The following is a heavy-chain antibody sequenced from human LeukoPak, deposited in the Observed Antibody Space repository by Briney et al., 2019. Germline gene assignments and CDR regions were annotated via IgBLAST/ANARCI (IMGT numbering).Heavy chain of an antibody. CDR2: INQSEST. J-gene: IGHJ4*02. CDR1: GGSFSNYY. Sequence: SETLSLTCAVYGGSFSNYYYHWIRQPPGKGLEWIGEINQSESTNYNPSLKSRVTISEDMSKNQLSLKLTSVTAADTGVYYCARDRGIMTTFGGVIAKGAHYWGQGILVTVSS. V-gene: IGHV4-34*01. D-gene: IGHD3-16*02. CDR3: ARDRGIMTTFGGVIAKGAHY.